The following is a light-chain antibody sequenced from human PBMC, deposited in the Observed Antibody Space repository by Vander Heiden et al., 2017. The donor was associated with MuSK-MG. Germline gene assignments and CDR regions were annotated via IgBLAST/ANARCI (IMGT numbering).Light chain of an antibody. CDR3: QSYDSSLSGSGVV. CDR2: GNS. V-gene: IGLV1-40*01. Sequence: QSVLTPPPPVSGAPGQRVPIPCTGSSSNIRAGYDVHWYQQLPGTAPKRLIYGNSNRPSGVPDRFSGSKSGTSASLAITGLQAEDEADYYCQSYDSSLSGSGVVFGGGTKLTVL. CDR1: SSNIRAGYD. J-gene: IGLJ2*01.